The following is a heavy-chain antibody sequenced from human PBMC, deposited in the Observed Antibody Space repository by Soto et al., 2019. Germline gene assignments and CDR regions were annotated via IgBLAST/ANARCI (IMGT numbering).Heavy chain of an antibody. J-gene: IGHJ5*02. CDR1: GFTFGDSY. D-gene: IGHD2-15*01. CDR2: ISPGSRYP. V-gene: IGHV3-11*06. Sequence: VGSLRLSCAGSGFTFGDSYMGWIRQAPGKGLEWLSYISPGSRYPAYADSVKGRFTISRDNAKRSLYLQMMSLTAEDTAIYYCVRGGGGGLFDPWGQGTMVTVSS. CDR3: VRGGGGGLFDP.